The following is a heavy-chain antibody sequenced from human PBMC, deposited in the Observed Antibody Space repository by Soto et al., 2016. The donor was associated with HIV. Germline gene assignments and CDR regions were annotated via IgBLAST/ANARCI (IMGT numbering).Heavy chain of an antibody. CDR3: ATRINFYGSGSFDF. V-gene: IGHV1-8*03. CDR2: INPISSNT. CDR1: RNTFNTND. Sequence: QVQLVQSGPEVKKSGASVKVSCKASRNTFNTNDINWVRQAPGQGLEWMGWINPISSNTGIGDNLQARLTITRDIATNTVYMELSNLRPEDTAVYFCATRINFYGSGSFDFWGQGTLVTVSS. D-gene: IGHD3-10*01. J-gene: IGHJ4*02.